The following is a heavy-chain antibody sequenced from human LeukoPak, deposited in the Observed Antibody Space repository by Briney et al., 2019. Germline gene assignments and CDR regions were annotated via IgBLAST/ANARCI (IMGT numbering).Heavy chain of an antibody. J-gene: IGHJ4*02. CDR2: IYSGGST. Sequence: GGSLRLSCAASGITVSSNFMSWVRQAPGKGLEWVSVIYSGGSTYYADSVSGRFTISRDDSKNTVSLQMNSLRAEDTAVYYCARGVPEQWLVPSYSLPQTLFDYWGQGTLVTVSS. D-gene: IGHD6-19*01. CDR1: GITVSSNF. CDR3: ARGVPEQWLVPSYSLPQTLFDY. V-gene: IGHV3-53*01.